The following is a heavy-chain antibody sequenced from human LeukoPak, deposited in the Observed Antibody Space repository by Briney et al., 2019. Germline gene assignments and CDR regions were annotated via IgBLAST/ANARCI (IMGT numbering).Heavy chain of an antibody. CDR2: IYQGEST. J-gene: IGHJ4*02. Sequence: PSETLSLTCAVSGGSISSSNWWSWVRQSPGKGLEWIGEIYQGESTTYNPSLKSRVTISVDTSKNQFSLKLRSVTAADTAVYYCARLPRSDIAVAGPIDYWGQGTLVTVSS. V-gene: IGHV4-4*02. D-gene: IGHD6-19*01. CDR1: GGSISSSNW. CDR3: ARLPRSDIAVAGPIDY.